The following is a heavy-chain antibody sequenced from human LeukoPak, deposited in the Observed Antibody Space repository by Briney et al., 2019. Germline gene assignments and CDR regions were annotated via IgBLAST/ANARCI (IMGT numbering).Heavy chain of an antibody. Sequence: ASVKVSCKASGGTFSSYAISCVRQAPGQGLEWMGGIIPIFGTANYAQKFQGRVTITADESTSTVYMELSSLRSEDTAVYYCARTLNYCSSTSCTWDPVGYWGQGTLVTVSS. CDR1: GGTFSSYA. V-gene: IGHV1-69*13. CDR3: ARTLNYCSSTSCTWDPVGY. D-gene: IGHD2-2*01. J-gene: IGHJ4*02. CDR2: IIPIFGTA.